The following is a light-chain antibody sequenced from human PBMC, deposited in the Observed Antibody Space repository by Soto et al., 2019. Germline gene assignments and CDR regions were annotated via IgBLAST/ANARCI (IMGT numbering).Light chain of an antibody. CDR2: TTN. J-gene: IGLJ1*01. Sequence: QSVLTQPPSVSGAPGQRIVISCSGVTSHIGSDHVYWYQQLPGTALKLVISTTNQRPSGVPERFSGSKSGTSASLAISGLQSEDEADYYCAAWDDSLNGHVFGTGTKVTVL. V-gene: IGLV1-44*01. CDR3: AAWDDSLNGHV. CDR1: TSHIGSDH.